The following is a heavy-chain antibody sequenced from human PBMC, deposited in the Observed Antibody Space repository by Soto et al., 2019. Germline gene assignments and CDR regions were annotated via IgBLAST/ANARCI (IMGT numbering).Heavy chain of an antibody. Sequence: EVQLVESGGGLIQPGGSLRLSCAASGFNVSSNYMSWVRQAPGKGLEWLSVIYSGGSTYYAESVKGRFTISRDNSKNTLNLQMNALRVEVTAVYYCARGPHVGISTSWGQGTLVTVSS. J-gene: IGHJ4*02. CDR3: ARGPHVGISTS. CDR1: GFNVSSNY. V-gene: IGHV3-53*01. D-gene: IGHD2-2*01. CDR2: IYSGGST.